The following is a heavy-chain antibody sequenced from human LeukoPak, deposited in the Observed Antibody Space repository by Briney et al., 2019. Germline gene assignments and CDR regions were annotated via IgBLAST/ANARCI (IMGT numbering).Heavy chain of an antibody. V-gene: IGHV4-59*01. Sequence: SETLSLTCAVYGGPFSGYYWSWIRQPPGKGLEWIGYIYYSGSINYNPSLKSRVTISVDTSKNQFSLKLSSVTAADTAVYYCARVGGTNYYYYGMDVWGQGTTVTVSS. CDR2: IYYSGSI. CDR1: GGPFSGYY. J-gene: IGHJ6*02. D-gene: IGHD1-26*01. CDR3: ARVGGTNYYYYGMDV.